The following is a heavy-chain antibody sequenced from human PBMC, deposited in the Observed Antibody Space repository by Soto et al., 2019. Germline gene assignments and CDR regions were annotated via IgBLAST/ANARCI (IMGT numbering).Heavy chain of an antibody. CDR2: ISEDGSTS. V-gene: IGHV3-74*01. CDR3: ARVGVRFGCDF. D-gene: IGHD3-16*01. Sequence: GGSMRLSCAASGFTFSKFYMYWVRQVPGKGLVWVSRISEDGSTSSYADPVEGRFTISRDNAKNTLYLQMNSLRAEDSAVYYCARVGVRFGCDFWGQGTQVTVSS. J-gene: IGHJ4*02. CDR1: GFTFSKFY.